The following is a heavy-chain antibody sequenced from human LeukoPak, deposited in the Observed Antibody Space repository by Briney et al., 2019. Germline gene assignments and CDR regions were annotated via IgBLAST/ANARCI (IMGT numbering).Heavy chain of an antibody. D-gene: IGHD6-13*01. CDR1: VGSLSGDY. Sequence: PSETLSLTCAVYVGSLSGDYWSWIRRPPGKGLGWIGEKHHRGSTNYNPTIKSRVTISVDTTKNQFSLKLSSVTAADTAVYYCARGYSSSWYRMGVYFDYWGQGTLVTVSS. CDR3: ARGYSSSWYRMGVYFDY. J-gene: IGHJ4*02. CDR2: KHHRGST. V-gene: IGHV4-34*01.